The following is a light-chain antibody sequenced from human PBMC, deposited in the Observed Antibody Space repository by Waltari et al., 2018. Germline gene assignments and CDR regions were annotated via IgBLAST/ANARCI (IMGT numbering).Light chain of an antibody. V-gene: IGLV3-19*01. Sequence: SSELTQDPTVSVALGQTVRITCQGASLRRYSASWYQPRPGQAPVLVFYGQDNRPSGIPDRFSGSTSGDTATLTITGTQAEDEADYYCLSRDISSTRFFGGGTRLTV. CDR3: LSRDISSTRF. CDR1: SLRRYS. J-gene: IGLJ2*01. CDR2: GQD.